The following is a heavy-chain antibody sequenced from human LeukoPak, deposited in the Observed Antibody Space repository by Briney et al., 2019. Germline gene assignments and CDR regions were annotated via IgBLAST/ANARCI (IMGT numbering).Heavy chain of an antibody. J-gene: IGHJ4*02. D-gene: IGHD3-3*01. Sequence: ASVKVSCKVSGYSLSDLNIQWVRQAPGKGLECMGGFDPEQATTIYAQKFQGRLTMTEEASTDTAYMELSSLNSEDTAVYYCATRSGDFWSGCENWGQGTLVSVSS. CDR1: GYSLSDLN. CDR2: FDPEQATT. CDR3: ATRSGDFWSGCEN. V-gene: IGHV1-24*01.